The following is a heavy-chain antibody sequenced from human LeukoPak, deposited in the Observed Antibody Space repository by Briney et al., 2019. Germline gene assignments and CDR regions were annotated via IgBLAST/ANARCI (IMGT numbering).Heavy chain of an antibody. Sequence: ASVKVSCKASGGTFSSYAISWVRQAPGQGLEWMGRIIPILGIANYAQKFQGRVTITADKSTSTAYMELSSLRSEDTAVYYCARVTRIANQYYFDYWGQGTLVTVSS. J-gene: IGHJ4*02. CDR3: ARVTRIANQYYFDY. CDR2: IIPILGIA. CDR1: GGTFSSYA. D-gene: IGHD6-6*01. V-gene: IGHV1-69*04.